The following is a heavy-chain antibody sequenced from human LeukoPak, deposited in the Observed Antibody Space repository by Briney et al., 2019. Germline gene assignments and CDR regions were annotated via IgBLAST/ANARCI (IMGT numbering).Heavy chain of an antibody. D-gene: IGHD3-22*01. CDR3: ARDIRAPTYYYDSSGLQFDY. V-gene: IGHV1-18*01. J-gene: IGHJ4*02. CDR2: ISAYNGNT. Sequence: GASVKVSCKASGYTFTSYGISWVRQAPGQGLEWMGWISAYNGNTNYAQKLQGRVTMTTDTSTSTAYMELRSLRSDDTAVYYCARDIRAPTYYYDSSGLQFDYWGQGTLVTVSS. CDR1: GYTFTSYG.